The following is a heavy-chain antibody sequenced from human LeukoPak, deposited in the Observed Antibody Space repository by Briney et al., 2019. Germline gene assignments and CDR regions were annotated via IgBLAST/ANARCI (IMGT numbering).Heavy chain of an antibody. CDR1: GFTFSSYS. CDR3: ARDHPRKAAAAFSGMDV. V-gene: IGHV3-21*01. CDR2: ISSSSYI. Sequence: GGSLRLSCAASGFTFSSYSMNWVRQAPGKGLEWVSSISSSSYIYYADSVKGRFTISRDNAKNSLYLQMNSLRAEDTAVYYCARDHPRKAAAAFSGMDVRGQGTTVTVSS. D-gene: IGHD6-13*01. J-gene: IGHJ6*02.